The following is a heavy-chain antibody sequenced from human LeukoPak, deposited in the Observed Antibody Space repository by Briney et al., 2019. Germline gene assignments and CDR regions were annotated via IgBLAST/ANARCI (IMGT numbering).Heavy chain of an antibody. D-gene: IGHD3-22*01. Sequence: SQTLSLTCTVSGGSISSGDYYWSWIRQPPGKGLEWIGYIYYSGSTYYNPSLKSRVTISVDTSKNQFSLKLSSVTAADTAVYYCARHAQGSSGYYDYWGQGTLVTVSS. CDR3: ARHAQGSSGYYDY. J-gene: IGHJ4*02. V-gene: IGHV4-30-4*01. CDR2: IYYSGST. CDR1: GGSISSGDYY.